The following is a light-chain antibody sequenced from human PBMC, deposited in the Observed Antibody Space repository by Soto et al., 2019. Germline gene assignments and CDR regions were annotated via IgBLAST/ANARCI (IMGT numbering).Light chain of an antibody. CDR1: SSNIGSNY. V-gene: IGLV1-47*01. CDR2: RNN. Sequence: QSALTQPPSASGTPGQRVTISCSGSSSNIGSNYVYWYQQLPGTAPKLLIYRNNQRPSGVPDRFSGSKSGTSAALAISGLRSEEEADYYGAAWDDSLSGRVFGGGTKLTVL. J-gene: IGLJ2*01. CDR3: AAWDDSLSGRV.